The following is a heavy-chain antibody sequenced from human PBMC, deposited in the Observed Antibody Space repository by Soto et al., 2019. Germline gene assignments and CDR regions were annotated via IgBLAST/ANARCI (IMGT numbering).Heavy chain of an antibody. CDR3: ARSHQSYGSGSYSLSDAFDI. Sequence: GGSLRLSCAASGFTFSSYSMNWVRQAPGKGLEWVSSISSSSSYIYYADSVKGRFTISRDNAKNSLYLQMNSLRAEDTAVYYCARSHQSYGSGSYSLSDAFDIWGQGTMVTVSS. CDR2: ISSSSSYI. J-gene: IGHJ3*02. D-gene: IGHD3-10*01. CDR1: GFTFSSYS. V-gene: IGHV3-21*01.